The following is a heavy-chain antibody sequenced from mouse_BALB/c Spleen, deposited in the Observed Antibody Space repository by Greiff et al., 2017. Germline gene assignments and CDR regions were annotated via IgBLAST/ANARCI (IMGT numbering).Heavy chain of an antibody. CDR1: GYSITSGYY. Sequence: EVKLQESGPGLVKPSQSLSLTCSVTGYSITSGYYWNWIRQFPGNKLEWMGYISYYGSNNYNPSLKNRISITRDTSKNQFFLKLNSVTTEDTATYYCARGTMITTGFAYWGQGTLVTVSA. V-gene: IGHV3-6*02. J-gene: IGHJ3*01. D-gene: IGHD2-4*01. CDR2: ISYYGSN. CDR3: ARGTMITTGFAY.